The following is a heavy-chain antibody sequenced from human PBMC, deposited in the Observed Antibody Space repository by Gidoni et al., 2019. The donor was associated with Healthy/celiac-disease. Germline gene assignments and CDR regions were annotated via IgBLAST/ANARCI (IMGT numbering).Heavy chain of an antibody. D-gene: IGHD3-10*02. CDR3: ARGLVHVDSYYGMDV. CDR1: GFTFSSYA. V-gene: IGHV3-30-3*01. CDR2: ISYDGSNK. Sequence: QVQLVESGGGVVQPGRSLRLSCAASGFTFSSYAMHWVRQAPGKGLEWVAVISYDGSNKYYADSVKGRFTISRDNSKNTLYLQMNSLRAEDTAVYYCARGLVHVDSYYGMDVWGQGTTVTVSS. J-gene: IGHJ6*02.